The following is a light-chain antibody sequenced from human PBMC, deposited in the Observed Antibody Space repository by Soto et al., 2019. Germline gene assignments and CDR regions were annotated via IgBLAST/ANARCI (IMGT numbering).Light chain of an antibody. CDR2: EVS. V-gene: IGLV2-14*01. J-gene: IGLJ1*01. CDR1: SSDVGGYNY. Sequence: SALTQPASVSGSPGQSITISCTGTSSDVGGYNYVSWYQQHPGKAPKLIIYEVSNRPSGVSNRFSGSKSGDTASLTISGLHAEDEADYYCSSYTSSSTLYVFGTGTKLTVL. CDR3: SSYTSSSTLYV.